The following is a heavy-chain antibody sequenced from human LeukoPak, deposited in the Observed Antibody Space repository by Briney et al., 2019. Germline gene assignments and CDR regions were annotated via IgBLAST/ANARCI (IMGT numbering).Heavy chain of an antibody. Sequence: GASVKVSYKASGGTFSSYAISWVRQAPGQGLEWMGRIIPILGIANYAQKFQGRVTITADKSTSTAYMELSSLRSEDTAVYYCAREMSWELLRDAFDIWGQGTMVTVSS. D-gene: IGHD1-26*01. CDR2: IIPILGIA. J-gene: IGHJ3*02. V-gene: IGHV1-69*04. CDR3: AREMSWELLRDAFDI. CDR1: GGTFSSYA.